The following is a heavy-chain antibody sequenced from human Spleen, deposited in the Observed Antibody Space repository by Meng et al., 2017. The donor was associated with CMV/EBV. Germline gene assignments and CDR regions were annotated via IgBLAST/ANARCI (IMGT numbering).Heavy chain of an antibody. V-gene: IGHV1-69*05. CDR1: FTAFA. J-gene: IGHJ4*02. CDR3: ARGPRTTFAGVIIWPLEF. Sequence: FTAFAITWVRQAPCHRLEWMGGFIPVFGTPDYAQTFQGRMAISTDATPSTAYMELSSLISDDTAVYFWARGPRTTFAGVIIWPLEFWGQGTLVTVSS. D-gene: IGHD3-16*02. CDR2: FIPVFGTP.